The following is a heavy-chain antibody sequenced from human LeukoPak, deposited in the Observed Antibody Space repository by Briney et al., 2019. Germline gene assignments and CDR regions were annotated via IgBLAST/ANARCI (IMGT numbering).Heavy chain of an antibody. V-gene: IGHV3-11*01. Sequence: GGSLRLSCAASGFSFSDWYMSWIRQAPGKGLEWVSYMSTSGSDIYYADSVKGRFTISRDNAKNSLYLQMNSLRAEDTAVYYCARGLGAFDIWGQGTMVTVSS. J-gene: IGHJ3*02. D-gene: IGHD5/OR15-5a*01. CDR1: GFSFSDWY. CDR2: MSTSGSDI. CDR3: ARGLGAFDI.